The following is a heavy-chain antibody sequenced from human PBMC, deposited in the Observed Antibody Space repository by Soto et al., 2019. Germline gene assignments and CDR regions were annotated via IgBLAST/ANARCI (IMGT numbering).Heavy chain of an antibody. CDR1: GYTFTSYD. J-gene: IGHJ5*02. Sequence: ASVKVSCKASGYTFTSYDINWVRQATGQGLEWMGWMNPNSGNSGSAQKFQGRVTMTRNTYINTAYMELSSLRSEDTAVYYCARAQGGSDRYTLEPFDPWGQGKLVTV. CDR2: MNPNSGNS. CDR3: ARAQGGSDRYTLEPFDP. V-gene: IGHV1-8*01. D-gene: IGHD1-1*01.